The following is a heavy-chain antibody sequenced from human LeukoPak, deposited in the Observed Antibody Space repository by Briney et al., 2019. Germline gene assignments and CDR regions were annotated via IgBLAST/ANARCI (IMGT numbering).Heavy chain of an antibody. CDR1: GYTFTNYF. Sequence: GASVKVSCKASGYTFTNYFMHWVRQAPGQGLEWMGIINPSGGSTSYAQKFQGRVTMTSDSSTTTVYMEVSSLRSDDTAVYYCARDPTTQTFDYWGQGTLVTVSS. V-gene: IGHV1-46*01. CDR2: INPSGGST. CDR3: ARDPTTQTFDY. D-gene: IGHD4-11*01. J-gene: IGHJ4*02.